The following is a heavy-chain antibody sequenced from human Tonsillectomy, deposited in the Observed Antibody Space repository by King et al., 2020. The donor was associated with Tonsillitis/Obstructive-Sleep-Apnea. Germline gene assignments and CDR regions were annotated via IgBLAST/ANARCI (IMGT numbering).Heavy chain of an antibody. CDR3: ANRNYYGSGSYFYYFDY. D-gene: IGHD3-10*01. CDR2: ISGNGGST. Sequence: GEGGEGGGEKIKHEENQKLSYAASGLTFSNYAMSWVRQAPGKGLEWVSAISGNGGSTYYADSVKGRFTISRDNSKNTLYLQMNSLRAEDTAVYYCANRNYYGSGSYFYYFDYWGQGTLVTVSS. J-gene: IGHJ4*02. CDR1: GLTFSNYA. V-gene: IGHV3-23*04.